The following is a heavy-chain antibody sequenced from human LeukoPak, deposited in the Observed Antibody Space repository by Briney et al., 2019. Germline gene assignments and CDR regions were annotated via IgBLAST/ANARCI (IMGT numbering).Heavy chain of an antibody. V-gene: IGHV3-9*01. CDR3: AKDSGSYSYWYLDL. J-gene: IGHJ2*01. CDR2: ISWNSGQI. CDR1: GFTFDDYV. D-gene: IGHD1-26*01. Sequence: GGSLRLSCAASGFTFDDYVMHWVRQAPGKGLEWVSGISWNSGQIGYADSVKGRFTISRDNAKNSLYLQMNSLGIEDTALYYCAKDSGSYSYWYLDLWGHGTLVTVSS.